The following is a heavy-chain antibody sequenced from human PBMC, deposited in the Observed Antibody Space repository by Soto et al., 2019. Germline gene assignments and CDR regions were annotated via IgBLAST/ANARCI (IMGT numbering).Heavy chain of an antibody. V-gene: IGHV1-2*04. CDR1: GYNFFGYG. CDR3: ARGQVLRYFDWLLSQELDY. Sequence: ASVKVSCKASGYNFFGYGLSWVRQAPGQGLEWMGWINPNSGGTNYAQKFQGWVTMTRDTSISTAYMELSRLRSDDTAVYYCARGQVLRYFDWLLSQELDYWGQGTLVTVSS. D-gene: IGHD3-9*01. CDR2: INPNSGGT. J-gene: IGHJ4*02.